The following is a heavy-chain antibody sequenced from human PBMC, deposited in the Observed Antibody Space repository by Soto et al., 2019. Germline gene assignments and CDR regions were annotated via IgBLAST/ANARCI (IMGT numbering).Heavy chain of an antibody. CDR1: GYTFTGYY. Sequence: ASVKVSCKASGYTFTGYYMHWVRQAPGQGLEWMGWINPNSGGTNYAQKFQGWVTMTRDTSISTAYMELSRLRSDDTAVYYCAIYLGLHYYDSSGYLRYYGMDVWGQGTTVTVSS. CDR2: INPNSGGT. J-gene: IGHJ6*02. D-gene: IGHD3-22*01. V-gene: IGHV1-2*04. CDR3: AIYLGLHYYDSSGYLRYYGMDV.